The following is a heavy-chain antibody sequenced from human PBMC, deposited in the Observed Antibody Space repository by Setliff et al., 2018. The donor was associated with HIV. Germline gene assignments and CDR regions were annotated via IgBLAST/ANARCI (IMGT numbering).Heavy chain of an antibody. CDR1: GGSFSNYY. CDR2: IDHEGTT. Sequence: SETLSLTCAVFGGSFSNYYWSWVRQPPGKGLEFIAEIDHEGTTNYNPSLKSRATISVDTSKNHLSLKLTSMTAADTGIYFCTLTHVGAQTHVGIPMIDNFWGQGTLVTVSS. V-gene: IGHV4-34*01. J-gene: IGHJ4*02. D-gene: IGHD3-16*02. CDR3: TLTHVGAQTHVGIPMIDNF.